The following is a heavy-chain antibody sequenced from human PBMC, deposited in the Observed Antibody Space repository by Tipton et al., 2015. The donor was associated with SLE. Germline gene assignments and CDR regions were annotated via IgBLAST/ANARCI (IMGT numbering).Heavy chain of an antibody. J-gene: IGHJ6*03. CDR3: ARAPASGSYYRYYYYYMDV. V-gene: IGHV4-59*01. Sequence: TLSLTCTVSGGSISSYYWSWIRQPPGKGLDWIGYIYYSGSTNYNPSLKSRVTISVDTSKNQFSLKLSSVTAADTAVYYCARAPASGSYYRYYYYYMDVWGKGTTVTVSS. CDR2: IYYSGST. CDR1: GGSISSYY. D-gene: IGHD1-26*01.